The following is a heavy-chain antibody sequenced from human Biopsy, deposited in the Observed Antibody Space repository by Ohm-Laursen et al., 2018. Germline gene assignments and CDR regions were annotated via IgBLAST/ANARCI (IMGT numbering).Heavy chain of an antibody. V-gene: IGHV3-11*01. D-gene: IGHD4-23*01. J-gene: IGHJ6*02. CDR2: ISSGGTTI. CDR1: GFPFSDYY. Sequence: SLRLSCSASGFPFSDYYMRWIRQAPGKGLEWVSYISSGGTTIYYADSVKGRFTISRDNAKNSLYLQMNSLRADDTAVYYCARDTRWSPYSMDVWGQGTTVTVPS. CDR3: ARDTRWSPYSMDV.